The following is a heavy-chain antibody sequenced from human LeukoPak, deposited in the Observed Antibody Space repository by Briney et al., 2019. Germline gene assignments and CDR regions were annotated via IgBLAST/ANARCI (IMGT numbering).Heavy chain of an antibody. V-gene: IGHV3-33*06. CDR1: GFTFSSYG. J-gene: IGHJ4*02. CDR3: AKSRDGYNQADY. Sequence: GRPLRLSCAASGFTFSSYGMPWVRQAPGKGLEWVAVIWSDGSNKYYADSVKGRFTISRDNSKNTLYLQMNSLRVEDTAVYYCAKSRDGYNQADYWGQGTLVTVSS. CDR2: IWSDGSNK. D-gene: IGHD5-24*01.